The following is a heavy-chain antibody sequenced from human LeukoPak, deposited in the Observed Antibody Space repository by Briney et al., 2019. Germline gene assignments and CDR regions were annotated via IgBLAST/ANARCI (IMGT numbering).Heavy chain of an antibody. CDR2: ISSSGSFT. Sequence: GGSLRLSCAASGFTFSSHSMNWIRQAPGKGLEWVSCISSSGSFTYYADSVKGRFTISRDNAENSLYLQMNSLRAEDTAVYYCARDYRRGAARPTAFDIWGQGTMVTVSS. J-gene: IGHJ3*02. CDR1: GFTFSSHS. CDR3: ARDYRRGAARPTAFDI. D-gene: IGHD6-6*01. V-gene: IGHV3-21*01.